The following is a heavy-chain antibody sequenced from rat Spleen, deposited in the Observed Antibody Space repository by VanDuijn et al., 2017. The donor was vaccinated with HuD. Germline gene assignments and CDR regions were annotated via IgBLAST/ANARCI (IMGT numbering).Heavy chain of an antibody. D-gene: IGHD1-11*01. CDR1: GFTFSHYD. V-gene: IGHV5-7*01. Sequence: EVQLVESGGGLVQPGRSLKLSCAASGFTFSHYDMAWVRQAPKKGLEWVATISYDGRTTNHRDSVKGRFTISRDNAKSTLDLQMDSQRSEDTATYYCATEGGYWGQGVMVTVSS. CDR3: ATEGGY. CDR2: ISYDGRTT. J-gene: IGHJ2*01.